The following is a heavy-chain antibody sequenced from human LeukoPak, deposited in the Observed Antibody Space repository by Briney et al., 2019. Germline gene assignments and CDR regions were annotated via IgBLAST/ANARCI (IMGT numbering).Heavy chain of an antibody. V-gene: IGHV5-51*01. D-gene: IGHD1-26*01. Sequence: GESLKITCKGFGYTFTSYWIGWVRQMPGKGLEWMGIIYPGDSDTRYSPSFQGQVTISADKSISTAYLQWSSLKASDTAMYYCARQSLHREQGPNDYWGQGTLVTVSS. J-gene: IGHJ4*02. CDR2: IYPGDSDT. CDR3: ARQSLHREQGPNDY. CDR1: GYTFTSYW.